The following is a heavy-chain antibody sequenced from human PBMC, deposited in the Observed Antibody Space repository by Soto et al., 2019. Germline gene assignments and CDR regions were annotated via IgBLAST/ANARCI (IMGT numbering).Heavy chain of an antibody. J-gene: IGHJ5*02. CDR2: ISHDGINK. CDR3: ARDMYSSDYCVKWFEP. V-gene: IGHV3-30-3*01. Sequence: QVRLVESGGGVVQPGRSLRLSCTASGFSFSSYAMYWFRQPPGKGLEWVAVISHDGINKHYADSVKGRVTVSRDNSNHSLDLQLNSLRGEDTAMYYCARDMYSSDYCVKWFEPWGKGTLVTVSS. CDR1: GFSFSSYA. D-gene: IGHD6-19*01.